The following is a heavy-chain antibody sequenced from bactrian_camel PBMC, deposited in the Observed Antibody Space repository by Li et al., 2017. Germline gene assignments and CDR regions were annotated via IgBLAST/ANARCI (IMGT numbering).Heavy chain of an antibody. J-gene: IGHJ6*01. CDR1: GYTFNTY. CDR3: AARGPYCYTKLSVRDFTY. Sequence: VQLVESGGGSVQAGGSLRLSCAGFGYTFNTYSWFRQAPGQEREGVARIATGSGNTYYADSVKGRFTISQDNAKNTVYLQMNSLKPEDTAMYYCAARGPYCYTKLSVRDFTYWGQGTQVTVS. V-gene: IGHV3S40*01. D-gene: IGHD2*01. CDR2: IATGSGNT.